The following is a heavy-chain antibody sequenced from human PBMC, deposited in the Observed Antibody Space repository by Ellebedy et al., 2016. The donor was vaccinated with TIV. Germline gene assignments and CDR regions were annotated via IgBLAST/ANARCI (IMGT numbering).Heavy chain of an antibody. Sequence: ASVKVSXXVSGYTLTELSMHWVRQAPGKGLEWMGGFDPEDGETIYAQKFQGRVTMTEDTSTGTAYMELSSLRSEDTAVYYCARDVFGGTATFDYWGQGTLVTVSS. V-gene: IGHV1-24*01. CDR3: ARDVFGGTATFDY. J-gene: IGHJ4*02. CDR1: GYTLTELS. D-gene: IGHD1/OR15-1a*01. CDR2: FDPEDGET.